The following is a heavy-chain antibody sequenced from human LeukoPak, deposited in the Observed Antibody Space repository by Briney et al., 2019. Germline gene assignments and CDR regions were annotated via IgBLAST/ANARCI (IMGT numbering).Heavy chain of an antibody. CDR3: AVLRYFDWV. CDR1: GGSFSGYY. Sequence: PSETLSLTCAVCGGSFSGYYWSWIRQPPGKGLEWIGEINHSGSTNYNPSLKSRVTISVDTSKNQFSLKLSSVTAADTAVYYCAVLRYFDWVWGQGTLVTVSS. V-gene: IGHV4-34*01. D-gene: IGHD3-9*01. CDR2: INHSGST. J-gene: IGHJ4*02.